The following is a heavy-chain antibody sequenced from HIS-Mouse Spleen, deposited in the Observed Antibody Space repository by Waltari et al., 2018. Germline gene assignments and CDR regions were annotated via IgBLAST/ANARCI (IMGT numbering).Heavy chain of an antibody. CDR1: GYTFTGYY. J-gene: IGHJ4*02. Sequence: QVQLVQSGAEVKKPGASVKVSCKASGYTFTGYYMHWVRQAPGQGLEWMGWNNPNRGGTDYAQKFQGRVTKTRDTSISTAYMALSRLRSDDTAVYYCARDLGSGDIVARGDYWGQGTLVTVSS. CDR3: ARDLGSGDIVARGDY. CDR2: NNPNRGGT. V-gene: IGHV1-2*02. D-gene: IGHD5-12*01.